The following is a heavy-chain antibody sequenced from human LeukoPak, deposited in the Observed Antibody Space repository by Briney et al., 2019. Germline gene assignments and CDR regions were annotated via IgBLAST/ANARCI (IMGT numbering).Heavy chain of an antibody. V-gene: IGHV3-7*01. CDR2: IKQDGSEK. CDR3: ARGTVVVPAAMYFDY. Sequence: GGSLRLSCAASGFTFSNYWMTWVRQAPGKGLEWVANIKQDGSEKYYVDSVKGRFTISRDNAKNSPYLQMNSLRAEDTAVYYCARGTVVVPAAMYFDYWGQGTLVTVSS. D-gene: IGHD2-2*01. J-gene: IGHJ4*02. CDR1: GFTFSNYW.